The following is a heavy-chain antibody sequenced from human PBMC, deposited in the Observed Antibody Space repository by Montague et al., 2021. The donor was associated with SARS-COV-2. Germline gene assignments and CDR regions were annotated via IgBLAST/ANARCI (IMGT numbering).Heavy chain of an antibody. Sequence: SETLSLTRSVSGYSISNYYWSWIRQPPGKGLEWLGYIFSSGTATYNASLRSRLTISVDTSTNQFSLKVTSVTIADTATYYCARGEVAGPFDYWGRGTLVTVSS. CDR1: GYSISNYY. V-gene: IGHV4-59*13. CDR2: IFSSGTA. J-gene: IGHJ4*02. CDR3: ARGEVAGPFDY. D-gene: IGHD6-19*01.